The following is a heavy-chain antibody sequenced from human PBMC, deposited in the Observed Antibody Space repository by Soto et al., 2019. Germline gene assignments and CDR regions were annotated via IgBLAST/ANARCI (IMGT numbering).Heavy chain of an antibody. CDR1: GFTFSSYG. V-gene: IGHV3-30*18. D-gene: IGHD2-21*02. Sequence: QVQLVESGGGVVQPGRSLRLSCAASGFTFSSYGMHWVRQAPGKGLEWVAVISYDGSNKYYADSVKGRFTISRDNSKNSLYLQMNSLRAEDTAVYYCAKDVPGGDSLDYCGQGTLVTVSS. CDR3: AKDVPGGDSLDY. CDR2: ISYDGSNK. J-gene: IGHJ4*02.